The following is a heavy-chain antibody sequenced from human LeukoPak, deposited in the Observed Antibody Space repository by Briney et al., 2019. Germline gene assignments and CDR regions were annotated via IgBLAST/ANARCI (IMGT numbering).Heavy chain of an antibody. V-gene: IGHV3-64*01. CDR3: ARLSGNPTRPTAPDY. Sequence: GGSLRLSCEASGFIFSGYDMSWFRQAPGKGLEYVSSLSENERVAFFANSVKGRFTISRDDSKSTLYLQMASLTTEDTAVYYCARLSGNPTRPTAPDYWGQGTLVTVSX. CDR1: GFIFSGYD. D-gene: IGHD1-1*01. CDR2: LSENERVA. J-gene: IGHJ4*02.